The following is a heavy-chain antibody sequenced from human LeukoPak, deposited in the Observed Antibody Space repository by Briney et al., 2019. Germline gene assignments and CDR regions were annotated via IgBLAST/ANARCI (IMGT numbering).Heavy chain of an antibody. Sequence: SETLSLTCAVYGGSFSGYYWSWIRQPPGKGLEWIGEINHSGSTNYNPSLKSRVTISVDTSKNQFSLKLSSVTDADTAVYYCARGNTVTRYWGQGTLVTVSS. J-gene: IGHJ4*02. CDR3: ARGNTVTRY. CDR2: INHSGST. V-gene: IGHV4-34*01. D-gene: IGHD4-17*01. CDR1: GGSFSGYY.